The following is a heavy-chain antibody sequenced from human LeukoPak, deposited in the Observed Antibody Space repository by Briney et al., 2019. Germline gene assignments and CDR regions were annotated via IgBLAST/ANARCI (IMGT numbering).Heavy chain of an antibody. D-gene: IGHD3-10*01. Sequence: PSETLSLTCTVSGGSISSGDYYWSWIRQPPGEALEWIGSIYHSGYTYYNPSLKSRVTISVDTSKSQFSLKLSSVTAADTAVYYCARSSMFRGVTVDYWGQGTLVTVSS. J-gene: IGHJ4*02. CDR1: GGSISSGDYY. CDR3: ARSSMFRGVTVDY. CDR2: IYHSGYT. V-gene: IGHV4-39*01.